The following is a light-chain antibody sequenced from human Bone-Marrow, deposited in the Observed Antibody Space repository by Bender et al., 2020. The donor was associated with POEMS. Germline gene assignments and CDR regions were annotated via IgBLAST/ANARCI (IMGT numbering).Light chain of an antibody. J-gene: IGLJ3*02. Sequence: QSALTQPPSASGSPGQSVTISCTGTSSDIGSYNFVSWYQQHPGKAPKLLIYEVTKRPSGVPDRFSGSKSGNTASLTVSGLQTEDEADYYCHSYGDTNTLVFGGGTKLTVL. V-gene: IGLV2-8*01. CDR3: HSYGDTNTLV. CDR1: SSDIGSYNF. CDR2: EVT.